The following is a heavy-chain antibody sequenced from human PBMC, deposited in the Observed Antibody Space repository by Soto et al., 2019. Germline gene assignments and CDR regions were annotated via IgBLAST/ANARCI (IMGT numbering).Heavy chain of an antibody. CDR3: ARDDSSGPLDY. CDR1: GGSISSYY. V-gene: IGHV4-59*01. J-gene: IGHJ4*02. D-gene: IGHD6-19*01. Sequence: KASETLSLTCTVSGGSISSYYWSWIRQPPGKGLEWIGYIYYSGSTNYNPSLKSRVTISVDTSKNQFSLKLSSVTAADTAVYYCARDDSSGPLDYWGQGTLVTVSS. CDR2: IYYSGST.